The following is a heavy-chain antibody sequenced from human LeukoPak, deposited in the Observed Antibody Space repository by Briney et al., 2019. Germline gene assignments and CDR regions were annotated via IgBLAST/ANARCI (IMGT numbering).Heavy chain of an antibody. J-gene: IGHJ4*02. V-gene: IGHV3-73*01. CDR2: IRSKANSYAT. Sequence: GGSLRLSCAASGFTFSGSAMHWVRQASGKGREWVGRIRSKANSYATAYAASVKGRFTISRDDSKNTAYLQMNSLKTEDTAVYYCTRSGYSYGSFDYWGQGTLVTVPS. CDR1: GFTFSGSA. D-gene: IGHD5-18*01. CDR3: TRSGYSYGSFDY.